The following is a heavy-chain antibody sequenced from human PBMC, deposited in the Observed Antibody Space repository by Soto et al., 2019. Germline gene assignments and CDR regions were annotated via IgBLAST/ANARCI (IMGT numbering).Heavy chain of an antibody. CDR2: IYPSVSS. Sequence: SETLSLTCSVSGFAISRGYYWSWVRQPPGKGLEWIGSIYPSVSSYHNPSLATRLGLSIDASKNQFTLNLTSVTAADTALYFCAREKVGTKFFDTWGQGSQVTVSS. CDR3: AREKVGTKFFDT. V-gene: IGHV4-38-2*02. CDR1: GFAISRGYY. J-gene: IGHJ4*02. D-gene: IGHD2-21*02.